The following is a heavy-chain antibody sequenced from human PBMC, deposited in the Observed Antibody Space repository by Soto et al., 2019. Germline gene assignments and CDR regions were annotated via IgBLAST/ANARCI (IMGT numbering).Heavy chain of an antibody. CDR1: GYSFTTYW. V-gene: IGHV5-51*01. Sequence: GESLKISCKGSGYSFTTYWIGWVRQMPGKGLEWVGVIYPGDSDTRYSPSFQGQVTISADRSISTAYLQWSSLKASDSAIYYCARHETAYYNFYGLDVWGQGTTVTVSS. J-gene: IGHJ6*02. CDR2: IYPGDSDT. CDR3: ARHETAYYNFYGLDV. D-gene: IGHD3-10*01.